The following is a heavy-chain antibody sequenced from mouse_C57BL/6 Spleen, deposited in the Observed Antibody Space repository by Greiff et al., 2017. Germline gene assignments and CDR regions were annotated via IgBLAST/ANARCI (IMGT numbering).Heavy chain of an antibody. Sequence: EVKLQESGGGLVQPGGSMKLSCVASGFTFSNYWMNWVRQSPEKGLEWVAQIRLKSDNYATHYAESVKGRFTISRDDSKSSVYLQMNNLRAEDTGIYYCTGTNDYSGSAMDYWGQGTSVTVSS. CDR1: GFTFSNYW. CDR2: IRLKSDNYAT. V-gene: IGHV6-3*01. CDR3: TGTNDYSGSAMDY. J-gene: IGHJ4*01. D-gene: IGHD2-4*01.